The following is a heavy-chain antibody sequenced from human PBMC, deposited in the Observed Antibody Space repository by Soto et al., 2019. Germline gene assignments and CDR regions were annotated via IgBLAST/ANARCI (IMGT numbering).Heavy chain of an antibody. D-gene: IGHD1-26*01. Sequence: EVQLVESGGGLVQPGGSLRLSCADSGFTFSSYWMSWVRQAPGKVLEWVANIKQDGSEKYYVDSVKGRFTISRDNAKNSLYLQMNSLSAEDTAVYYCARDLTATGDAFDIWGQGTMVTVSS. J-gene: IGHJ3*02. CDR3: ARDLTATGDAFDI. V-gene: IGHV3-7*05. CDR1: GFTFSSYW. CDR2: IKQDGSEK.